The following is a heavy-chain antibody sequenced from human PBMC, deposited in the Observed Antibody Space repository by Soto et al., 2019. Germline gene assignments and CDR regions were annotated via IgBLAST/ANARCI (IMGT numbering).Heavy chain of an antibody. CDR3: ARVDCSSTSCYTSHYYYYGMDV. Sequence: RASVKVSCKASGYTFTSYGISWVRQAPGQGLEWMGWISAYNGNTNYAQKLQGRVTMTTDTSTSTAYMELRSLRSDDTAVYYCARVDCSSTSCYTSHYYYYGMDVWGQGTTVTVSS. CDR1: GYTFTSYG. CDR2: ISAYNGNT. J-gene: IGHJ6*02. V-gene: IGHV1-18*01. D-gene: IGHD2-2*02.